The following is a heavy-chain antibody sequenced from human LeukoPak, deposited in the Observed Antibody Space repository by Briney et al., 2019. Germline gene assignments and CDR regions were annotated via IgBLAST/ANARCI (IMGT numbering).Heavy chain of an antibody. J-gene: IGHJ3*02. CDR3: ARPNYYDSSGSMEYDAFDI. D-gene: IGHD3-22*01. CDR1: GGTFSSYA. V-gene: IGHV1-69*13. Sequence: ASVKVSCKASGGTFSSYAISWVRQAPGQGLEWMGGIIPIFGTANYAQKFQGRVTITADESTSTAYMGLSSLRSEDTAVYYCARPNYYDSSGSMEYDAFDIWGQGTMVTVSS. CDR2: IIPIFGTA.